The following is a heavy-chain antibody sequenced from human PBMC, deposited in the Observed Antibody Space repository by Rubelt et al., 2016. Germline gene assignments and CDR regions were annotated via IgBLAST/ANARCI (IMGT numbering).Heavy chain of an antibody. CDR1: GGSISSSSYY. CDR3: ATGTTVTTGLAY. CDR2: IYYSGTT. Sequence: QLQLQESGPGLVKPSETLSLTCTVSGGSISSSSYYWGWVRQPPGKGLEWIANIYYSGTTYYNPSLKSRVTISGDTSKSQFSLKLSSVTAADTAVYYCATGTTVTTGLAYWGQGTLVTVSS. V-gene: IGHV4-39*01. D-gene: IGHD4-17*01. J-gene: IGHJ4*02.